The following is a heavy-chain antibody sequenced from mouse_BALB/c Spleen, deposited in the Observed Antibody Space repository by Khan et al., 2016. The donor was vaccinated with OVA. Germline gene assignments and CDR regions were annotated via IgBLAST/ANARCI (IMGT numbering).Heavy chain of an antibody. Sequence: VQLQQSGAELVKPGASVRLSCKSSGYTFTSYYLYWVKRRPGQGLEWIGDINPNNGGTNFNEKFKNKATLTVDKSSSTAYMQLSGLTSEDSAVYYCTRSGYGGFAYWGQGTLVTVSA. CDR1: GYTFTSYY. J-gene: IGHJ3*01. D-gene: IGHD1-1*02. CDR3: TRSGYGGFAY. CDR2: INPNNGGT. V-gene: IGHV1S81*02.